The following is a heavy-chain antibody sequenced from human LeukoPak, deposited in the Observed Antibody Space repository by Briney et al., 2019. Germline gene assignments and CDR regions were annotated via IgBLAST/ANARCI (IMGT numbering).Heavy chain of an antibody. Sequence: SQTLSLTCAISGDRVSSNSAAWNWIRQSPSRGLEWLGRTYYRSKWYNDYAVSVKSRITINPDTSKNQFSLQLNSVTPEDTAVYYCARDQVRGVIQYYYYGMDVWGQGTTVTVSS. CDR1: GDRVSSNSAA. J-gene: IGHJ6*02. CDR3: ARDQVRGVIQYYYYGMDV. D-gene: IGHD3-10*01. CDR2: TYYRSKWYN. V-gene: IGHV6-1*01.